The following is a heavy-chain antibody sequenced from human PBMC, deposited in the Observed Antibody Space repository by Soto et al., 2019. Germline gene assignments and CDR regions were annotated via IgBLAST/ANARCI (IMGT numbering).Heavy chain of an antibody. Sequence: QITLKESGPPLVKPAQTLTLTCTFSGFSLSTTGVAVGWIRQPPGKALEWLALIYWDDDKRYSPSLKSRLTITKDTSENQVVLRMTNXXXVDTXXYYXAXRXXXXXXYDGSDYPHVFDIWGQGTMVTVSS. CDR1: GFSLSTTGVA. CDR3: AXRXXXXXXYDGSDYPHVFDI. CDR2: IYWDDDK. V-gene: IGHV2-5*02. D-gene: IGHD3-22*01. J-gene: IGHJ3*02.